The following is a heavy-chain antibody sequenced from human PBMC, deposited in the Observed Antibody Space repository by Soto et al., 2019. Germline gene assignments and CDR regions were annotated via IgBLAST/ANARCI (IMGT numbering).Heavy chain of an antibody. Sequence: QVQLQESGPGLVKPSQTLPLTCTVSGGSISSGDHDWSWIRQPPGKGLEYIGYIYNSGSAYYNPSLKSRVTISVDTSKNQFSLKLSSVTAADTAVYYCARGRGYSYGIDYWGQGTLVTVSS. CDR3: ARGRGYSYGIDY. V-gene: IGHV4-30-4*01. J-gene: IGHJ4*02. CDR1: GGSISSGDHD. CDR2: IYNSGSA. D-gene: IGHD5-18*01.